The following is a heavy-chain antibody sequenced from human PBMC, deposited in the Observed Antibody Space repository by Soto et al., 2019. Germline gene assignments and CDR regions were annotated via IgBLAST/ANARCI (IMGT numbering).Heavy chain of an antibody. D-gene: IGHD6-19*01. CDR2: ISSSGTSA. CDR1: GCTFSAVY. J-gene: IGHJ4*02. Sequence: QVQLEESGGGLVKPGVSLRLSCAAAGCTFSAVYMSWIRQAPNKGLEYISYISSSGTSANYADSVKGRFTISRDNAKNSLYLQMNSLRAEDTAVYYCARDRGAVTGQYFDYWGQGALVTVSS. V-gene: IGHV3-11*05. CDR3: ARDRGAVTGQYFDY.